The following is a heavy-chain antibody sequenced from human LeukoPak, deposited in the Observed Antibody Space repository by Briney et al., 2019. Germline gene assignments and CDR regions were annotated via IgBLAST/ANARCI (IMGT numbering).Heavy chain of an antibody. V-gene: IGHV4-59*01. CDR1: GGPKTSYY. D-gene: IGHD2-8*02. Sequence: PSETVSLTCSVSGGPKTSYYGSWIRQPPGKGLEWIGFFHHTGGTNYNPYVKSRVTISGDTPKNQVSLKMTSVTAADTAVYYCATNRPVGGAYWRSFDMWGHGASFTVSS. CDR2: FHHTGGT. J-gene: IGHJ3*02. CDR3: ATNRPVGGAYWRSFDM.